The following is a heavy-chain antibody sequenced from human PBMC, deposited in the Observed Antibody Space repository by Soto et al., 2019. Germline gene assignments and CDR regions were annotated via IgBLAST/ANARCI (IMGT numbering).Heavy chain of an antibody. D-gene: IGHD1-20*01. V-gene: IGHV4-39*01. J-gene: IGHJ4*02. CDR2: VFYTGFT. CDR1: GGSIRGRYYY. Sequence: PSETLSLTCAVSGGSIRGRYYYWGWLRQSPGKGPEWIWRVFYTGFTSYNPSLESRVSGSVDTSQNQFSRKVSGVSAAAPAVYYCATSQKGYNWNYFDHWGQGALVTVSS. CDR3: ATSQKGYNWNYFDH.